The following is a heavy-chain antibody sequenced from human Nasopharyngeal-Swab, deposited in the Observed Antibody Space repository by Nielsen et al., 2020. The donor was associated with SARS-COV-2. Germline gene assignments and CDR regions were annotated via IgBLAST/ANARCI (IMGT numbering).Heavy chain of an antibody. V-gene: IGHV3-7*01. D-gene: IGHD3-10*01. CDR1: GFTFTTYS. CDR3: VRDESGAFDI. CDR2: VKQDGGEK. J-gene: IGHJ3*02. Sequence: GESLNISCAASGFTFTTYSMTWVRQAPGQGLEWVANVKQDGGEKFYLDSVKGRFTISKDNAKSSLYLQMTSLRAEDTAVYYCVRDESGAFDIWGQGTMVTVSS.